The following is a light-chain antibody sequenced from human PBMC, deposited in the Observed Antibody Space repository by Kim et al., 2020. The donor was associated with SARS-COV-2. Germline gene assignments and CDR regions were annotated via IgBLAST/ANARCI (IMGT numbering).Light chain of an antibody. V-gene: IGKV1-39*01. CDR2: TAS. CDR3: QQSYTMIT. J-gene: IGKJ4*01. CDR1: QSVSIY. Sequence: SASVGDRVTIPCRASQSVSIYLNWYQQRSGRAPQLLIYTASTLQSGVPARFSGSGSGTDFTLTINNVQPDDSATYYCQQSYTMITFGGGTKVDIK.